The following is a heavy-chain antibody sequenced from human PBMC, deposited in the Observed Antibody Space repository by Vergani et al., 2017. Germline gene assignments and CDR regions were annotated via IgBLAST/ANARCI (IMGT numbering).Heavy chain of an antibody. J-gene: IGHJ3*01. CDR1: GITFWKFG. V-gene: IGHV3-9*01. CDR3: TKGSVYYQDSAGHGYDPYTGFDL. CDR2: ICWNSGAV. D-gene: IGHD5-12*01. Sequence: EVDLVESGGGLAQPGGSLRLSCEASGITFWKFGMHWVRQGPGKGLEWVSGICWNSGAVDDADSVRGRFTISRDNAKNSLFLEMNSLRFEDTSVYFCTKGSVYYQDSAGHGYDPYTGFDLWGQGTLVTVSS.